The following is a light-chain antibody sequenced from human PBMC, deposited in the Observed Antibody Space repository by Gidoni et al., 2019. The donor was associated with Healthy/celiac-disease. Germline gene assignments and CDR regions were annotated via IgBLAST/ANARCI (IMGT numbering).Light chain of an antibody. Sequence: EIVLTQSPATLSLSPGERATLSCRASQRVSSYLAWYQQQPGQAPRLLIYDASNRSTGIPARFSGSGSGTDFTLTISSLEPEDFAVYYCQQRSNWPPGYTFGQGTKLEIK. CDR3: QQRSNWPPGYT. CDR2: DAS. V-gene: IGKV3-11*01. J-gene: IGKJ2*01. CDR1: QRVSSY.